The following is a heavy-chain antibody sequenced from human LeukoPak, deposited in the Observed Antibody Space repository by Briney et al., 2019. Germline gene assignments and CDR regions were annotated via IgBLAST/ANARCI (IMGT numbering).Heavy chain of an antibody. Sequence: ASVQVSCKASGYTFTSYDINWVRQATGQGLEWMGWMNPNSGNTGYAQKFQGRVTMTRNTSISTAYMELTSLRSDDTAVYYCARGGVVVAASQFDYWGQGTLVTVSS. D-gene: IGHD2-15*01. CDR1: GYTFTSYD. CDR2: MNPNSGNT. V-gene: IGHV1-8*01. J-gene: IGHJ4*02. CDR3: ARGGVVVAASQFDY.